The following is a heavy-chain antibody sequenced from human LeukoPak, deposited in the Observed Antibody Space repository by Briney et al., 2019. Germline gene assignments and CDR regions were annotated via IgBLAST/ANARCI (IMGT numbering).Heavy chain of an antibody. CDR1: GYTFTSYY. J-gene: IGHJ4*02. Sequence: GASVKVSCKASGYTFTSYYMHWVRQAPGQGLEWMGIINPSGGSTSYAQKFQGRVTMTRDTSTSTVYMELSSLRSEDTAVYYCAREVGATRGGHYFDYWGQGTLVTVSS. CDR3: AREVGATRGGHYFDY. V-gene: IGHV1-46*01. D-gene: IGHD1-26*01. CDR2: INPSGGST.